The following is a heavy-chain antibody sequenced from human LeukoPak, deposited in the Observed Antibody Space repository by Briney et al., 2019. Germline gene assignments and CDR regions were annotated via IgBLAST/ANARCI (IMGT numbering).Heavy chain of an antibody. Sequence: GGSLRLSCAASGFTLSSHSMNWVRQAPGKGLEWVSSISSSSSYIYYADSVKGRFTISRDNAKNSLYLHMNSLRAEDTAVYYCARDGGDGYGNTLFDSWGQGTLVTVSS. CDR3: ARDGGDGYGNTLFDS. V-gene: IGHV3-21*01. CDR1: GFTLSSHS. CDR2: ISSSSSYI. J-gene: IGHJ4*02. D-gene: IGHD5-18*01.